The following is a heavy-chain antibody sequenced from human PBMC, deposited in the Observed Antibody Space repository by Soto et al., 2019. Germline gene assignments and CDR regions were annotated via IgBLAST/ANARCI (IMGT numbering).Heavy chain of an antibody. Sequence: ASVKVSCKASGGTFSSYAISWVRQAPGQGLEWMGGIIPIFGTANYAQKFQGRVTITADESTSTAYMELSGLRSEDTAVYYCARDLGLIVVVPAAIRENYYYYYGMDVWGQGTTVTVSS. CDR1: GGTFSSYA. J-gene: IGHJ6*02. CDR3: ARDLGLIVVVPAAIRENYYYYYGMDV. CDR2: IIPIFGTA. D-gene: IGHD2-2*02. V-gene: IGHV1-69*13.